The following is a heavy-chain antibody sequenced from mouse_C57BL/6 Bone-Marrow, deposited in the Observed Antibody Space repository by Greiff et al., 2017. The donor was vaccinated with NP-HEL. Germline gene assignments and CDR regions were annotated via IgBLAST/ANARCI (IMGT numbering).Heavy chain of an antibody. J-gene: IGHJ4*01. CDR2: INPNNGGT. CDR3: ARSTVVADYAMDY. CDR1: GYTFTDYY. D-gene: IGHD1-1*01. V-gene: IGHV1-26*01. Sequence: EVKLVESGPELVKPGASVKISCKASGYTFTDYYMNWVKQSHGKSLEWIGDINPNNGGTSYNQKFKGKATLTVDKSSSTAYMELRSLTSEDSAVYYCARSTVVADYAMDYWGQGTSVTVSS.